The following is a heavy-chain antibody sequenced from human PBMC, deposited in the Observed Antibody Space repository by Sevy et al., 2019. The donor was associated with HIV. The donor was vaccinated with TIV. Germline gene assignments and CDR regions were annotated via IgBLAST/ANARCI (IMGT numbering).Heavy chain of an antibody. CDR2: ISYDGSNE. V-gene: IGHV3-30-3*01. D-gene: IGHD1-1*01. CDR3: ALERLSSDVAEYFEN. J-gene: IGHJ1*01. Sequence: EGSLRLSCAASGFTFSYFSMHWVRQPPGKGLEWVATISYDGSNEHYADSVKGRFTISRDNSKNALYLQMNSLRAEDTAVYSCALERLSSDVAEYFENWGQGTLVTVSS. CDR1: GFTFSYFS.